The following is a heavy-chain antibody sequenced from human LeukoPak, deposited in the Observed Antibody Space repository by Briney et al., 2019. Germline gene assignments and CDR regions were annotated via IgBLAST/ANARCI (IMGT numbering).Heavy chain of an antibody. CDR2: IIPIFGTA. CDR3: ARQRRIAVAEDAFDI. J-gene: IGHJ3*02. D-gene: IGHD6-19*01. CDR1: GGTFSSYA. Sequence: SVKVSCKASGGTFSSYAISWVRQAPGQGLEWMGGIIPIFGTANYAQKFQGRVTITADESTSTAYMELSSLRSEDTAVYYCARQRRIAVAEDAFDIWGQGTMVTVSS. V-gene: IGHV1-69*13.